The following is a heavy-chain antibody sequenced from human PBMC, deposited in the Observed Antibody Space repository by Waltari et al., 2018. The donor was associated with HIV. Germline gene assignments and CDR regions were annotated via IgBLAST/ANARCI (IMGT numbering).Heavy chain of an antibody. CDR1: GYTFTDNY. J-gene: IGHJ6*02. Sequence: QVELVQSGAEGKKPGASVKVPCKASGYTFTDNYIHWVRPAPGHGREWMGWINPKSGGTKHAQKFQGRVTMTRDTSMSTVYMEVSRLTSDDTAVYYCARGGASTTPRDYNYYGLDVWGQGTTVTVSS. D-gene: IGHD2-2*01. V-gene: IGHV1-2*02. CDR2: INPKSGGT. CDR3: ARGGASTTPRDYNYYGLDV.